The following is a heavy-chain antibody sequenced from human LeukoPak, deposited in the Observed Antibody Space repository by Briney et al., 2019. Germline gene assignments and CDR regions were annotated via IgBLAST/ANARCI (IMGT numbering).Heavy chain of an antibody. CDR1: GYTFTSYD. J-gene: IGHJ4*02. Sequence: ASVKVSCKASGYTFTSYDINWVRQATGQGLEWVGWMNPNSGNTGYAQKFQGRVTMTRNTSISTAYMELSSLRSEDTAVYYCARGSVDDYVWGSYRYPFDYWGQGTLVTVSS. CDR2: MNPNSGNT. V-gene: IGHV1-8*01. CDR3: ARGSVDDYVWGSYRYPFDY. D-gene: IGHD3-16*02.